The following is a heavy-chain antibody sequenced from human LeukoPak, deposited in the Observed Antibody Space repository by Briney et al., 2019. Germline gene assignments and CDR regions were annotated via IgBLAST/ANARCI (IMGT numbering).Heavy chain of an antibody. Sequence: GGSLRLSCAASGFTFDDYAMHWVRHAPGKGLEWVSGISWNSGSIGYADSVKGRFTISRDNAKNSLYLQMNSLRAEDTALYYCAKDTRGYSYAFDYWGQGTLVTVSS. J-gene: IGHJ4*02. D-gene: IGHD5-18*01. V-gene: IGHV3-9*01. CDR2: ISWNSGSI. CDR1: GFTFDDYA. CDR3: AKDTRGYSYAFDY.